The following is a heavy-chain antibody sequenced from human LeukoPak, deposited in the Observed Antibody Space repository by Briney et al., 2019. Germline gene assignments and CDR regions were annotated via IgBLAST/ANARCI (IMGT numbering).Heavy chain of an antibody. J-gene: IGHJ3*02. D-gene: IGHD2-15*01. V-gene: IGHV3-7*01. CDR1: GFTFSGHW. Sequence: GGSLRLSCAASGFTFSGHWMHWVRQAPGKGLEWVANIKEDGSAKSYVDSVMGRFTISRDNAKNSLYLQMSSLRVEDTAVYYCARDYDYFSGHNLDAYDIWGQGTTVTVSS. CDR3: ARDYDYFSGHNLDAYDI. CDR2: IKEDGSAK.